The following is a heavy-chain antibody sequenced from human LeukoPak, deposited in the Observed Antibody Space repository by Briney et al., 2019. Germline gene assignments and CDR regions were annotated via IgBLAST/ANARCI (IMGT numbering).Heavy chain of an antibody. CDR2: ISSSSSYI. Sequence: GGSLRLSCAASGFTFSSYSMNWVRQAPGKGLEWVSSISSSSSYIYYADSVKGRFTISRDNAKNSLYLQMNSLRAEDTAVYYCAREESAYGWELESLDYWGQGTLVTVSS. D-gene: IGHD1-26*01. CDR3: AREESAYGWELESLDY. V-gene: IGHV3-21*01. CDR1: GFTFSSYS. J-gene: IGHJ4*02.